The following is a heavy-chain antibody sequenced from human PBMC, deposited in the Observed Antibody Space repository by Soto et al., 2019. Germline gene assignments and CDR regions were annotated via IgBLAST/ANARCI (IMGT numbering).Heavy chain of an antibody. CDR1: GYSFTSYW. Sequence: GESLKISCKGSGYSFTSYWIGWVRQMPGKGLEWMGIIYPGDSDTRYSPSFQGQVTISADKSISTAYLQWSSLKASDTAMYYCALPSGVGATTLSTTGAFDIWGQGTMVTVSS. CDR2: IYPGDSDT. D-gene: IGHD1-26*01. J-gene: IGHJ3*02. CDR3: ALPSGVGATTLSTTGAFDI. V-gene: IGHV5-51*01.